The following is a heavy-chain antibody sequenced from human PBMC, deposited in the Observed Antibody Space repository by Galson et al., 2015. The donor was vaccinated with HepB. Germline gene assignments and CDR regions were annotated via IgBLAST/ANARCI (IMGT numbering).Heavy chain of an antibody. V-gene: IGHV3-21*06. Sequence: SLRLSCAASGFNIDNYYMNWVRQAPGKGLEWVSSISKHGNEMQYAVSVKGRFSISRDNSRNTLYLQMNSLRAEDTAIYYCARDLALGTTIISDYWGQGTLVTVSS. J-gene: IGHJ4*02. D-gene: IGHD1-7*01. CDR2: ISKHGNEM. CDR3: ARDLALGTTIISDY. CDR1: GFNIDNYY.